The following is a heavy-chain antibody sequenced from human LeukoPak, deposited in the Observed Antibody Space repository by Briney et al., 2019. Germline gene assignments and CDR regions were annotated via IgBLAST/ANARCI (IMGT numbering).Heavy chain of an antibody. CDR3: ARVRPWIDGSGTSDLRLYYFDY. D-gene: IGHD3-10*01. V-gene: IGHV1-2*06. CDR2: INPNSGDT. Sequence: RASVKVSCKASGYTFSGSYIHWVRQAPGQGLEWMGRINPNSGDTNYAQKFQGRVTMTRDTSITTAYMDLSRVTSDDTAVYYCARVRPWIDGSGTSDLRLYYFDYWGQGTLVTVSS. CDR1: GYTFSGSY. J-gene: IGHJ4*02.